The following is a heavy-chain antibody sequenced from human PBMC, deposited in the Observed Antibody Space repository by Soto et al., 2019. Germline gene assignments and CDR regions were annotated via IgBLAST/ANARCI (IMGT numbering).Heavy chain of an antibody. CDR1: GYTFTSYY. Sequence: ASVKVSCKASGYTFTSYYINWGRGATGQGLEWMGWMNPNSGNTGYAQKFQGRVTMTRNTSISTAYMELSSLRSEDTAVYYCARRGLRYSYYYYGMDVWGQGTTVTVSS. D-gene: IGHD3-9*01. J-gene: IGHJ6*02. CDR3: ARRGLRYSYYYYGMDV. CDR2: MNPNSGNT. V-gene: IGHV1-8*01.